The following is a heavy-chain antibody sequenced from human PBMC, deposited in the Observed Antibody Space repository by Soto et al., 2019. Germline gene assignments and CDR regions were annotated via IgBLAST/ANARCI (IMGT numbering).Heavy chain of an antibody. CDR1: GFTVSSNY. V-gene: IGHV3-66*01. J-gene: IGHJ6*02. Sequence: GGSLRLSCTASGFTVSSNYRSCVRPAPGKGLEWVSVIYIGGRTYYADSVKSRFNISRDNSKNTLYLQMNSLRAEDTAVYYCARERSYYDTAVLCYSYGMDVWGQGPTVTV. CDR3: ARERSYYDTAVLCYSYGMDV. CDR2: IYIGGRT. D-gene: IGHD1-26*01.